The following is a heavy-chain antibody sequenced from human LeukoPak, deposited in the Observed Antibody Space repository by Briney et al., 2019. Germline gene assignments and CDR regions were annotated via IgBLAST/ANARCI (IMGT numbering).Heavy chain of an antibody. CDR3: ARDPGYSYGKDYYYGMDV. CDR2: IYSGGST. CDR1: GFIVSSNY. V-gene: IGHV3-53*01. D-gene: IGHD5-18*01. J-gene: IGHJ6*02. Sequence: GGSLRLSRAASGFIVSSNYMSWVRQAPGKGLEWVSIIYSGGSTYYADSVKGRFTISRDNSKNTLYLQMNSLRAEDTAVYYCARDPGYSYGKDYYYGMDVWGQGTTVTVSS.